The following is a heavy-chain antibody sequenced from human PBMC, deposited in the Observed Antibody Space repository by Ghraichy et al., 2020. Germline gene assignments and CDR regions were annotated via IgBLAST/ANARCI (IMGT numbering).Heavy chain of an antibody. CDR3: ARATGYDILTGYYSPRAFDI. Sequence: SETLTLTCAVYGGSFSGYYWSWIRQLPGKGLEWIGEINHSGSTNYNPSLKSRVTISVDTPKNQFSLKLSSVTAADTAVYYCARATGYDILTGYYSPRAFDIWSQGTMVTVSS. D-gene: IGHD3-9*01. CDR1: GGSFSGYY. V-gene: IGHV4-34*01. J-gene: IGHJ3*02. CDR2: INHSGST.